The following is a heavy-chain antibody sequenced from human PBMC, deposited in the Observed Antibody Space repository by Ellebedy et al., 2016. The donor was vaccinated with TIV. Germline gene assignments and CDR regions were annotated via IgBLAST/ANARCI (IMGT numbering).Heavy chain of an antibody. D-gene: IGHD2/OR15-2a*01. V-gene: IGHV4-59*01. Sequence: SETLSLTCTVSGGSISSYYWSWIRQPPGKGLEWIGYIYYSGSTNYNPSLKSRVTISVDTSKNQFSLKLSSVTAADTAVYYCAREALSFSGLWYFDLWGRGTLVTVSS. CDR2: IYYSGST. CDR1: GGSISSYY. J-gene: IGHJ2*01. CDR3: AREALSFSGLWYFDL.